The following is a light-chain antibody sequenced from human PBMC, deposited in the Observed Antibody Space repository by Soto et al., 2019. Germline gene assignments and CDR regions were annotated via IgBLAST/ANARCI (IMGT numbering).Light chain of an antibody. CDR3: QQRTNWLFT. V-gene: IGKV3-11*01. CDR2: DAF. J-gene: IGKJ3*01. Sequence: EIVLTQSPPTLSLSPGERATLSCRASQSVGTYLAWYQHKPGQAPRLLIYDAFNRATGIPTRFSGSGSGTEFTLTISSLEPEDFAVYYCQQRTNWLFTFGPGTRVDIK. CDR1: QSVGTY.